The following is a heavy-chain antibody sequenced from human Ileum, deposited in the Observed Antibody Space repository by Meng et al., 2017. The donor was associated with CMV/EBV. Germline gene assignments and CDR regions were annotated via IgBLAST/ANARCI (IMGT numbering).Heavy chain of an antibody. CDR3: ARLRAGISCFDP. D-gene: IGHD6-19*01. CDR1: NGSSSSGAHY. CDR2: IYYSGNT. J-gene: IGHJ5*02. V-gene: IGHV4-31*02. Sequence: TVSNGSSSSGAHYWSWIRQHPGKGLEWIGYIYYSGNTYYNPSLQSRATISVDTSQNSFSLRLSSVTAADTAVYYCARLRAGISCFDPWGQGTLVTVSS.